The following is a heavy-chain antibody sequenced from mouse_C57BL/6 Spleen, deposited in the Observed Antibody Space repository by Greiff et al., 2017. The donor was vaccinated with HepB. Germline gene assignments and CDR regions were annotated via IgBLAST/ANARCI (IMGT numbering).Heavy chain of an antibody. Sequence: VQLQQPGAELVRPGTSVKLSCKASGYTFTSYWMHWVKQRPGQGLEWIGVIDPSDSYTNYNQKFKGKATLTVDTSSSTAYMQLSSLTSEDSAVYYCARFSYDYAMDYWGQGTSVTVSS. CDR3: ARFSYDYAMDY. CDR2: IDPSDSYT. D-gene: IGHD1-1*01. V-gene: IGHV1-59*01. J-gene: IGHJ4*01. CDR1: GYTFTSYW.